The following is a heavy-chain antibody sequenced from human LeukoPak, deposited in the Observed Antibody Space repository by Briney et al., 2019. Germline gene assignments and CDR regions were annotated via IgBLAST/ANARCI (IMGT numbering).Heavy chain of an antibody. V-gene: IGHV4-59*01. CDR3: ARVVAAAGTGYFQH. Sequence: SETLSLTCTVSGGPISSYYWSWIRRPPGKGLEWIGYIYYSGSTNYNPSLESRVTISVDTSKNQFSLKLSSVTAADTAVYYCARVVAAAGTGYFQHWGQGTLVTVSS. CDR1: GGPISSYY. J-gene: IGHJ1*01. D-gene: IGHD6-13*01. CDR2: IYYSGST.